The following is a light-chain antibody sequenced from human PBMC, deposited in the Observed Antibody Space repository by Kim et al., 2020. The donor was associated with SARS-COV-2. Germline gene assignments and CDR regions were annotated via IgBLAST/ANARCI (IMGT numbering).Light chain of an antibody. CDR2: DAF. Sequence: GDRVTIACRASQTIKTALAWYQQKPGKAPKLLIYDAFNLQTGVPSRFSGSGSGTEFTLSISSLQPDDSASYYCQRYNAFPWYVFVQGTKVDIK. CDR3: QRYNAFPWYV. J-gene: IGKJ2*01. CDR1: QTIKTA. V-gene: IGKV1-5*01.